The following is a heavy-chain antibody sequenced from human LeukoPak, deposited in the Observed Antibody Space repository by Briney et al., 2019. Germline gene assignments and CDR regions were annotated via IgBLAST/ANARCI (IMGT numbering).Heavy chain of an antibody. J-gene: IGHJ4*02. Sequence: GASVKVSCKASGGTFSSYTISWVRQAPGQGLEWMGRIIPILGIANYAQKFQGRVTITADKSTSTAYMELSSLRSEDTAVYYCASGSGGSSHSDYWGQGTLVTVSS. V-gene: IGHV1-69*02. CDR3: ASGSGGSSHSDY. CDR1: GGTFSSYT. D-gene: IGHD2-15*01. CDR2: IIPILGIA.